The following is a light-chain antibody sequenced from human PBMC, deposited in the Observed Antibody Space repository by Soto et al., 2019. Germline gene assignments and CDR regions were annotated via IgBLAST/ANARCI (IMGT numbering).Light chain of an antibody. CDR1: SSNIGSNT. V-gene: IGLV1-44*01. CDR2: SNN. J-gene: IGLJ1*01. Sequence: QSVLTQPPSASGTPGQRVTISCSGSSSNIGSNTVNWYRQLPGTAPKLLIYSNNQRPSGVPDRFSGSKSGTSASLAISGLQSEDEADYYCAAWDDSLNVFYVFGTGTKVTV. CDR3: AAWDDSLNVFYV.